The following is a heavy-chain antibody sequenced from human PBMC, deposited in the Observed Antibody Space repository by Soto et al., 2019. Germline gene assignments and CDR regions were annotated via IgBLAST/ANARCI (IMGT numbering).Heavy chain of an antibody. CDR2: ISASNGNT. CDR1: GSTFTSYC. D-gene: IGHD2-21*02. CDR3: ATAVGNGGNSVGKNKPDIYDY. J-gene: IGHJ4*02. Sequence: APEKVSCKASGSTFTSYCFSWVRQAPGQGLEWMGWISASNGNTNYAQKLQGRVTMTTDTSTSTAYMELKSVRSDDTAVYYCATAVGNGGNSVGKNKPDIYDYWGQGSLVTGS. V-gene: IGHV1-18*04.